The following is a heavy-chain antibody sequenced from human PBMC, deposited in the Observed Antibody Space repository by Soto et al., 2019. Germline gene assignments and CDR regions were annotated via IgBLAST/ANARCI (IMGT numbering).Heavy chain of an antibody. CDR2: ISGSGGST. Sequence: EVQLLESGGGLVQPGGSLRLSCAASGFTFSSYAMSWVRQAPGKGPEWVSAISGSGGSTYYADSVKGRFTISRDNSKNTLYLQMNSLRAEDTAVYYCAKTEWLRYVFDPWGQGTLVTVSS. CDR1: GFTFSSYA. D-gene: IGHD5-12*01. J-gene: IGHJ5*02. V-gene: IGHV3-23*01. CDR3: AKTEWLRYVFDP.